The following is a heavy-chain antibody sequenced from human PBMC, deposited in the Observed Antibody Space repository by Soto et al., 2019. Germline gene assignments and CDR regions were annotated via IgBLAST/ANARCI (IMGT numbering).Heavy chain of an antibody. CDR2: IYHSGST. CDR3: ARGQVVAAQH. CDR1: GGSISSGGSS. V-gene: IGHV4-30-2*01. Sequence: QLQLQESGSGLVKPSQTLSLTCAVSGGSISSGGSSWSWIRQPPGKGLEWIGYIYHSGSTYYDPSLKSRVTVSVDRAKNQFSLQLSSVTAADTAVYCCARGQVVAAQHWGQGALVTVSA. J-gene: IGHJ4*02. D-gene: IGHD2-15*01.